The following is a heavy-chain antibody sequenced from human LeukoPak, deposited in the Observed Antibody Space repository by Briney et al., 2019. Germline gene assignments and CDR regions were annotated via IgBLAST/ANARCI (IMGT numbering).Heavy chain of an antibody. CDR1: GYTFTSYW. Sequence: GEPLKISCKGSGYTFTSYWIGWVRQMPGKGLEWMGIIYPGDSDTRYSPSFQGQVSFSADKSTTTAYLQWTSLKASDTAMYYCARQYSNRYFDIWGRGTLVTVSS. J-gene: IGHJ2*01. CDR2: IYPGDSDT. D-gene: IGHD4-11*01. CDR3: ARQYSNRYFDI. V-gene: IGHV5-51*01.